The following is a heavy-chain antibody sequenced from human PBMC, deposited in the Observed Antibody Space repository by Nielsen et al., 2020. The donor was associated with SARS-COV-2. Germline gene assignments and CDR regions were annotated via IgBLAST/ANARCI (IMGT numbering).Heavy chain of an antibody. V-gene: IGHV1-18*01. Sequence: ASVKVSCKASGYTFTSYGISWVRQAPGQGLEWMGWISAYNGNTNYAQKLQGRVTMTTDTSTSTAYMELRSLRSDDTAVYYCARDLTGSVLRFLEWLSPGMDVWGQGTTVTVSS. CDR1: GYTFTSYG. J-gene: IGHJ6*02. D-gene: IGHD3-3*01. CDR3: ARDLTGSVLRFLEWLSPGMDV. CDR2: ISAYNGNT.